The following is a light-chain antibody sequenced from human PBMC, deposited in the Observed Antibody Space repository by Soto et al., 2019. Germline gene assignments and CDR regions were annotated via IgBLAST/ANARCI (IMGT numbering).Light chain of an antibody. CDR3: SSYTSSNTLGV. Sequence: QSALTQPASVSGSPGQSITISCTGTSSDVGGYEYVSWYQQQPGKAPKLIIYDVSDRPSGVSNRFSASKSGNTASLAISGLQAEDEADYYCSSYTSSNTLGVFGTGTKLTVL. CDR1: SSDVGGYEY. V-gene: IGLV2-14*03. J-gene: IGLJ1*01. CDR2: DVS.